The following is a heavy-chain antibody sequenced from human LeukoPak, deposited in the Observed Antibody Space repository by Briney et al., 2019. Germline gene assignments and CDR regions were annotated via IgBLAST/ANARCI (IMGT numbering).Heavy chain of an antibody. CDR2: IYYSGST. Sequence: SETLSLTCTVSGGSISTYYWNWIRQPPGKGLQWIGYIYYSGSTNYNPSLKSRVSISIDTSKNQFSLKLSSVTAADTAVYYCAREIFSGTYGDGKYFDLWGRGNLVTVSS. J-gene: IGHJ2*01. CDR3: AREIFSGTYGDGKYFDL. D-gene: IGHD1-26*01. CDR1: GGSISTYY. V-gene: IGHV4-59*12.